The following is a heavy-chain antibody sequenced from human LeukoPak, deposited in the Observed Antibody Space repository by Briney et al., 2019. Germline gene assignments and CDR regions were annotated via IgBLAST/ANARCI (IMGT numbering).Heavy chain of an antibody. Sequence: PGGSLRLSCAASGFTFSSYWVNWVRQAPGKGLVWVSRINSDGSSTNYADSVKGRFTISRDNSKNTLYLQMNSLRAEDTAVYYCAKGLLWFGELDYWGQGSLVTVSS. CDR1: GFTFSSYW. V-gene: IGHV3-74*01. CDR2: INSDGSST. J-gene: IGHJ4*02. D-gene: IGHD3-10*01. CDR3: AKGLLWFGELDY.